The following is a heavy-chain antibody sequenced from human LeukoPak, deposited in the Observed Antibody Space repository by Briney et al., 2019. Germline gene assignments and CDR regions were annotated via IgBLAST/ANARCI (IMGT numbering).Heavy chain of an antibody. Sequence: PSETLSLTCAVYGGSFSGYYWSWIRQPPGKGLEWIGEINHSGSTNYNPSLKSRVTISVDTSKNQFSLKLSSVTAADTAVYYCARREILGYCSSTSCMGRQEEAFDIWGQGTMVTVSS. D-gene: IGHD2-2*01. CDR2: INHSGST. CDR3: ARREILGYCSSTSCMGRQEEAFDI. V-gene: IGHV4-34*01. CDR1: GGSFSGYY. J-gene: IGHJ3*02.